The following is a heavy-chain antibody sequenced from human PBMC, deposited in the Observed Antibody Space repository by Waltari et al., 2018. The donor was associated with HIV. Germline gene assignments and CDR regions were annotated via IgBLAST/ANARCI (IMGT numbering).Heavy chain of an antibody. CDR1: GGTLDSHS. CDR3: ASARETMGVDLDF. Sequence: QVLLVQSGAEVRTPGSSVKVSCRASGGTLDSHSNHWVRQAPGQGLEWMGSIIPMAEKANSAQKFQGRVTITADKATSTAYMQLNSLRSNDTAVYYCASARETMGVDLDFWGQGTLVTVSS. CDR2: IIPMAEKA. V-gene: IGHV1-69*02. J-gene: IGHJ4*02. D-gene: IGHD3-10*01.